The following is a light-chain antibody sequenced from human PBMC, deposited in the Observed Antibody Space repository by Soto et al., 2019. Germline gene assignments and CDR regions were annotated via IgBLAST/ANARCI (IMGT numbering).Light chain of an antibody. V-gene: IGKV3-20*01. CDR3: QQYGSSPRT. CDR2: GAS. J-gene: IGKJ1*01. Sequence: EVVLTQSPATLSVSPGDRATLSCRASQSVSRNLAWYQQKPGQAPRLLVSGASSRATGIPDKFSGSGSGTDFTLTISRLEPEDFAVYYCQQYGSSPRTFGQGTKVDIK. CDR1: QSVSRN.